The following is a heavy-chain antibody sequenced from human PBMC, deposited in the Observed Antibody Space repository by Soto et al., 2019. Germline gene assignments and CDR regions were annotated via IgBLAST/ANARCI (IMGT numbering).Heavy chain of an antibody. V-gene: IGHV3-23*01. Sequence: EVQLLESGGGLVQPGGSLRLSCAASGFTFSIYAMTWVRQAPGKGLEWVSAIVHTGDTTYYAEAVKGRFTISRDNSKQHPFSQVNSLRAEDTAVYYCAKGPTAAGTVWYVDLWGRGALVTVSS. CDR2: IVHTGDTT. CDR3: AKGPTAAGTVWYVDL. CDR1: GFTFSIYA. D-gene: IGHD6-13*01. J-gene: IGHJ2*01.